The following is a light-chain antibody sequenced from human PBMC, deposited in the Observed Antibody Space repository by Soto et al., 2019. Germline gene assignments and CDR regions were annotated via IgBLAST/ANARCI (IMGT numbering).Light chain of an antibody. CDR2: EVS. J-gene: IGLJ1*01. Sequence: QSVLTQPASVSGSPGQSITISCTGTSSDVGGYDNVSWYQLHPGKAPKLMVFEVSNRPSGVSYRFSGSKSGNTASLTISGLQAEDEADYFCSSYSISTAYLFGTGTKVTVL. CDR3: SSYSISTAYL. CDR1: SSDVGGYDN. V-gene: IGLV2-14*01.